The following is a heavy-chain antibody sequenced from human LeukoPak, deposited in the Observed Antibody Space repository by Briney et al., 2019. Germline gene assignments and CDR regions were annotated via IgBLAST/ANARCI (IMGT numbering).Heavy chain of an antibody. CDR3: ATDWYSSGAWGDALRKLIPLNLSPPDY. CDR2: INPIGGTT. Sequence: ASVKVSCKTSGYTFTSYYIHWVRQAPGQGLEWMGIINPIGGTTDYPQKFQGRVTMTRDTSTSTVYMELNSLRAEDTAVYYCATDWYSSGAWGDALRKLIPLNLSPPDYWGQGTLVTVSS. D-gene: IGHD6-19*01. V-gene: IGHV1-46*01. CDR1: GYTFTSYY. J-gene: IGHJ4*02.